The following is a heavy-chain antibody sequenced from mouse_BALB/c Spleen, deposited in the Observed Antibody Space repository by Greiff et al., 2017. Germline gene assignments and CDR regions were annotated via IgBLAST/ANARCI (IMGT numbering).Heavy chain of an antibody. V-gene: IGHV1-18*01. CDR1: GYSFTGYT. Sequence: EVKLVESGPELVKPGASMKISCKASGYSFTGYTMNWVKQSHGKNLEWIGLINPYNGGTSYNQKFKGKATLTVDKSSSTAYMELLSLTSEDSAVYYCARGVLRLYYFDYWGQGTTLTVSS. J-gene: IGHJ2*01. CDR2: INPYNGGT. CDR3: ARGVLRLYYFDY. D-gene: IGHD1-1*01.